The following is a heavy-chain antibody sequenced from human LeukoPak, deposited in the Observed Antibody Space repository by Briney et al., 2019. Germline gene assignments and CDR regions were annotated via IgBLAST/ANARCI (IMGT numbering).Heavy chain of an antibody. CDR1: GGSISRSNHY. J-gene: IGHJ4*02. Sequence: SETLSLTCTVSGGSISRSNHYWAWIRQPPGMGLEWIGSIYDSGSTWYNPSLKSRVTMSVDTSKNQFSLKVTSVTAADTAVYFCARHPTNPGADYWGQGTLVTVSS. CDR3: ARHPTNPGADY. D-gene: IGHD3-10*01. V-gene: IGHV4-39*01. CDR2: IYDSGST.